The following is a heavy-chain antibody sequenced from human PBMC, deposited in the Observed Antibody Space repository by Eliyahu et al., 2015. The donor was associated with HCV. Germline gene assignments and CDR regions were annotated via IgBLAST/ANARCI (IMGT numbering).Heavy chain of an antibody. CDR1: GYTFTDYY. J-gene: IGHJ4*02. CDR2: INPNSGGT. Sequence: QVQLVQSGPEVKKPGASVKVSCXTSGYTFTDYYLHWVRQAPGQALEWMGWINPNSGGTNCAQNFQDRITMTRDTSISTAYMELSRLGSDDTALYSCALATTYYFDYWGQGTLVTVSS. V-gene: IGHV1-2*02. CDR3: ALATTYYFDY. D-gene: IGHD5-12*01.